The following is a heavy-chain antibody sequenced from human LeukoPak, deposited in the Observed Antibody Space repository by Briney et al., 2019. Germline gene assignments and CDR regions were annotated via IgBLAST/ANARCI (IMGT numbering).Heavy chain of an antibody. J-gene: IGHJ4*02. D-gene: IGHD6-13*01. CDR1: GGSISSGGYY. Sequence: TLSLTCTVSGGSISSGGYYWSWIRQPPGKGLEWIGYIYHSGSTYYNPSLKSRVTISVDRSKNQFSLKLSSVTAADTAVYYCARVKSSSWGVDYWGQGTLVTVSS. CDR2: IYHSGST. V-gene: IGHV4-30-2*01. CDR3: ARVKSSSWGVDY.